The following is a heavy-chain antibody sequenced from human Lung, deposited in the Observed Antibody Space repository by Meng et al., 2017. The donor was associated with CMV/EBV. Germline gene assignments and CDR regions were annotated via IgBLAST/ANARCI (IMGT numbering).Heavy chain of an antibody. CDR1: GSSISSGYY. Sequence: LXCTVSGSSISSGYYWGWIRQPPGKGLEWIGSIYHSGSTYYNPSLKSRVTISVDTSKNQLSLRLSSVTAADTAVYYCARGIHGSVEYWGQGKLVTVSS. CDR2: IYHSGST. J-gene: IGHJ4*02. D-gene: IGHD3-10*01. V-gene: IGHV4-38-2*02. CDR3: ARGIHGSVEY.